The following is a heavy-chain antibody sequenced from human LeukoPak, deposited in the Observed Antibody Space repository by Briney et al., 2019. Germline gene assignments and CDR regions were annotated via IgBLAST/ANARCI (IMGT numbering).Heavy chain of an antibody. V-gene: IGHV1-2*06. CDR3: AREEQQLVWPDAYYYMDV. D-gene: IGHD6-13*01. J-gene: IGHJ6*03. CDR2: INPNSGGT. Sequence: ASVKVSCKASGYTFTGYYMHWVRQAPGQGLEWMGRINPNSGGTNYAQKFQGRVTMTRDTSISTAYMEQSRLRSDDTAVYYCAREEQQLVWPDAYYYMDVWGKGTTVTVSS. CDR1: GYTFTGYY.